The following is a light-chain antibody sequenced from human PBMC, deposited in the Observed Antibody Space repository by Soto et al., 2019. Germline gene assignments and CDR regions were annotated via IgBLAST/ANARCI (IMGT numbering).Light chain of an antibody. CDR2: NVY. CDR1: SSDVGAYNF. Sequence: QSVLTQPASVSGSPGQSITISCTGTSSDVGAYNFVSWHQQHPGKAPKLMIYNVYDRPSGISYRFSGSKSGNTASLAISGLQGEDEADYYCRAYTVTRTYVFATGPKVT. V-gene: IGLV2-14*03. CDR3: RAYTVTRTYV. J-gene: IGLJ1*01.